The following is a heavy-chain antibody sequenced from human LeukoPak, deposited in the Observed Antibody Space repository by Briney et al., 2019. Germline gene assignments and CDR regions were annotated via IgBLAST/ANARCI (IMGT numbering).Heavy chain of an antibody. D-gene: IGHD6-13*01. CDR1: GGSFSGYY. CDR2: INHSGST. V-gene: IGHV4-34*03. J-gene: IGHJ4*02. Sequence: PSETLSLTCAVYGGSFSGYYWSWIRQPPGKGLEWIGEINHSGSTNYNPSLKSRVTISVDKSKNQFSLKLSSVTAADTAVYYCTYTNLAAAGSYYFDYWGQGTLVTVSS. CDR3: TYTNLAAAGSYYFDY.